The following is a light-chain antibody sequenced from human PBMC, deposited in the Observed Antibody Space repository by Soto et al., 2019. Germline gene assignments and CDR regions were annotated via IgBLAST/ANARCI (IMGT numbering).Light chain of an antibody. CDR2: DAS. CDR3: QQYDNAPQT. V-gene: IGKV3-11*01. CDR1: QSVSSY. J-gene: IGKJ1*01. Sequence: EIVLTQSPATLSLSPGERATLSCRASQSVSSYLAWYQQKPGQAPRLLIYDASNRATGIPARFSGSGFATDFTLTISRLEPEDFAVYYCQQYDNAPQTFGQGTKVDIK.